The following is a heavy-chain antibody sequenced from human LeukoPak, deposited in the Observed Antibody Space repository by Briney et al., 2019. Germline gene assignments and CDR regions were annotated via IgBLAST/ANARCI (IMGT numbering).Heavy chain of an antibody. Sequence: ASVKVSCKASGYTFTSYDINWVRQATGQGLEWMGWMNPNSGNTGYAQKFQGRVTMTRNTSISTAYMELSSLRSEDTAVYYCARVRAAAGSTIDRWGQGTLVTVSS. CDR1: GYTFTSYD. CDR2: MNPNSGNT. CDR3: ARVRAAAGSTIDR. J-gene: IGHJ5*02. D-gene: IGHD6-13*01. V-gene: IGHV1-8*01.